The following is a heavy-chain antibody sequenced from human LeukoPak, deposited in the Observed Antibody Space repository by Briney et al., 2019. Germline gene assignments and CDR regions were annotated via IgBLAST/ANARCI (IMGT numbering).Heavy chain of an antibody. D-gene: IGHD5-18*01. J-gene: IGHJ4*02. CDR2: ISSSGSTI. Sequence: GGSLRLSCAASGFTFSGYEMNWVRQAPGKGLEWVSYISSSGSTIYYADSVKGRFTISRDNAKNSLYLQMNSLRAEDTAVYYCARASVRYGIIDYWGQGTLVTVSS. CDR3: ARASVRYGIIDY. CDR1: GFTFSGYE. V-gene: IGHV3-48*03.